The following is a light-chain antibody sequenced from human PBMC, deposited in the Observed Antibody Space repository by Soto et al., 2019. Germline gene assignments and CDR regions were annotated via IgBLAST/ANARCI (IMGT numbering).Light chain of an antibody. CDR1: SGHSNYA. Sequence: QLVLTQSPSASASLGASVKLTCTLSSGHSNYAIAWHQQQSEKGPRYLMKLNSDGSHSKGDGIPDRFSGSSSGAERYLTISSLKSQDEAHYYCQTWRSGIAVFGGGTKLTVL. CDR3: QTWRSGIAV. CDR2: LNSDGSH. V-gene: IGLV4-69*01. J-gene: IGLJ2*01.